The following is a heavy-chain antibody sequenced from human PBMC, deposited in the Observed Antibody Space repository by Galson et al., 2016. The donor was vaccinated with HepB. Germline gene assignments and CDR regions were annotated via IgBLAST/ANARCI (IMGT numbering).Heavy chain of an antibody. CDR1: GLTFDEYA. CDR3: AKDAPKVVGVTRWYLDL. J-gene: IGHJ2*01. D-gene: IGHD2-2*01. Sequence: SLRLSCAASGLTFDEYAMHWVRQAPGKGLEWVSGISWNSARTGYADSVKGRFTISRDNAKNYLYLQMNSLRPEDTALYYCAKDAPKVVGVTRWYLDLWGRGTLVTVSS. V-gene: IGHV3-9*01. CDR2: ISWNSART.